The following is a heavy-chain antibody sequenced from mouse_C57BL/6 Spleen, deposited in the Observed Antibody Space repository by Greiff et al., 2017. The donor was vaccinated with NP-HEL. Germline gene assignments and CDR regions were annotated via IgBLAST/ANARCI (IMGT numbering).Heavy chain of an antibody. D-gene: IGHD3-2*02. CDR3: SRSRDDSSGLFDY. CDR2: INPGSGGT. J-gene: IGHJ2*01. Sequence: QVQLQQSGAELVRPGNSVKVSCKASGYAFTNYLIEGVKQRPGQGLEWIGVINPGSGGTNYNEKFKGKATLTADKSSSTAYMQLISLTSEDSAVYFCSRSRDDSSGLFDYWGQGTTLTVSS. CDR1: GYAFTNYL. V-gene: IGHV1-54*01.